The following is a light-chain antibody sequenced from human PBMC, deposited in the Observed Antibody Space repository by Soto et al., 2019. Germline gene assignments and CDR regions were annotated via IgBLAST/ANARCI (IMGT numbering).Light chain of an antibody. V-gene: IGKV3-20*01. CDR1: QSVSSSY. CDR2: GAS. J-gene: IGKJ1*01. Sequence: EIVLTQSPGTLSLSPGERATLSCRASQSVSSSYLAWYQQNPGQAPRLLIYGASSRATGIPDRFSGSGAGTDFTLTISRLEPEDCAVYYCQQYGSSPKTFGQGTKVEIK. CDR3: QQYGSSPKT.